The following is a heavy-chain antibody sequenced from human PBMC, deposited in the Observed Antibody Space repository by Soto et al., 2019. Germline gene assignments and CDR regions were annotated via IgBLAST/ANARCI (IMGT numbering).Heavy chain of an antibody. CDR2: IDKVGTDS. CDR1: EFTFSGLS. Sequence: EVQLVESGGGLVQPGGSLRLSCAASEFTFSGLSVHWVRQDPGKGLVWVSGIDKVGTDSTYADSVKGRFTSSRDNATKTVYLQMTRRGVGDTAVYYCARGWFGPDVWGKGTRVTVSS. D-gene: IGHD3-10*01. J-gene: IGHJ6*03. V-gene: IGHV3-74*01. CDR3: ARGWFGPDV.